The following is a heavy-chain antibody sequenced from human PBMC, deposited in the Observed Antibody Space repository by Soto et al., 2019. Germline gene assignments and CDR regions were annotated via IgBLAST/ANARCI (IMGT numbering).Heavy chain of an antibody. D-gene: IGHD6-19*01. J-gene: IGHJ5*01. CDR2: INAGNGNT. CDR1: GYTFTSYA. V-gene: IGHV1-3*01. CDR3: ASPGDSSGWFDY. Sequence: ASVKVSCKASGYTFTSYAMHWVRQAPGQRLEWMGWINAGNGNTKYSQKFQGRVTITRDTSASTAYMELSSLRSEDTAVYYCASPGDSSGWFDYWDQGTLVTVSS.